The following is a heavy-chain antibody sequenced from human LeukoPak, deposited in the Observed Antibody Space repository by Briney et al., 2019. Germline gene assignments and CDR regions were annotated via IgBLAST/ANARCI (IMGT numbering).Heavy chain of an antibody. J-gene: IGHJ4*02. V-gene: IGHV4-39*07. D-gene: IGHD5/OR15-5a*01. CDR3: ARGGPSLGVDY. CDR2: IYYSGST. CDR1: GGSISSSSYY. Sequence: SETLSLTCTASGGSISSSSYYWGWIRQPPGKGLEWIGSIYYSGSTYYNPSLKSRVTISVDTSKNRFSLRLSSVTAADTAVYYCARGGPSLGVDYWGQGTLVTVSS.